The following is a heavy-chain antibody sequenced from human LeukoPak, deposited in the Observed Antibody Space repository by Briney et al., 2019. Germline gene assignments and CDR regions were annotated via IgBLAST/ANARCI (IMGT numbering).Heavy chain of an antibody. V-gene: IGHV3-21*01. J-gene: IGHJ4*02. CDR3: AIDYVWGSYSY. CDR1: GFTFSSHS. D-gene: IGHD3-16*01. Sequence: GGSLRLSCAASGFTFSSHSMNWVRQAPGKGLEWVSSISSSGSYIYYADSVKGRFTISRDNAKNSLYLQMNSLRAEDTAVYYCAIDYVWGSYSYWGQGTLVTVSS. CDR2: ISSSGSYI.